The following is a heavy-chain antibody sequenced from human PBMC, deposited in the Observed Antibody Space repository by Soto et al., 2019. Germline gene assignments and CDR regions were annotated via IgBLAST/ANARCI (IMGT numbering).Heavy chain of an antibody. D-gene: IGHD6-19*01. Sequence: QVQLVQSGAEVKKPGASVKVSCKASGYTFTSYDIIWVRQATGQGLEWMGWMNPSTDNTDSAEKFQGRLTMTRNTPISTVYMELSSLSFEDTAVYYCARGRIIVAGGFDPWGQGTLVTVSS. J-gene: IGHJ5*02. CDR2: MNPSTDNT. V-gene: IGHV1-8*01. CDR3: ARGRIIVAGGFDP. CDR1: GYTFTSYD.